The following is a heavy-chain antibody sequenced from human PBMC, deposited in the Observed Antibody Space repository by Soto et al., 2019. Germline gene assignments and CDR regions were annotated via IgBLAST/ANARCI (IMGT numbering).Heavy chain of an antibody. J-gene: IGHJ4*02. V-gene: IGHV4-30-2*01. CDR2: IYHSGST. CDR3: DSGSPSNFDY. CDR1: GGSISSGGYS. Sequence: SETLSLTCAVSGGSISSGGYSWSWIRQPPGKGLEWIGYIYHSGSTYYNPSLKSRVTISVDRSKNQFSLKLSSVTAADTAVYYCDSGSPSNFDYWGQGTLVTVSS.